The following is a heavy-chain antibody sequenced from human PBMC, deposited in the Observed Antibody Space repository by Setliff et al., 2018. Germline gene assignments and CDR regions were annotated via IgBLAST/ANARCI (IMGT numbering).Heavy chain of an antibody. V-gene: IGHV4-61*09. CDR2: IYTSWST. D-gene: IGHD3-3*01. CDR1: DDSISSRRYY. J-gene: IGHJ6*03. CDR3: ARMSGFQYIDV. Sequence: SETLSLTCTVSDDSISSRRYYWGWFRQPAGNELEWIGQIYTSWSTNYNPSLKSRVTISLDTSKNQFSLSLTSVTAADTAVYYCARMSGFQYIDVWDKGTTVTVS.